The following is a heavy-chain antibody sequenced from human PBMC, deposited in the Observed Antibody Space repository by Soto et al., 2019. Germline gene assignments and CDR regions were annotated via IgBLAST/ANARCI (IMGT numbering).Heavy chain of an antibody. CDR1: NGSVSSGTYS. V-gene: IGHV4-30-2*01. CDR3: ARGHYYYGMDV. J-gene: IGHJ6*02. Sequence: SETLSLTCTVSNGSVSSGTYSWSWVRQPPGKGLEWIGYIYYSGTTYYTPSLKSRLTMSMDRANDHFSLNLTSVTAADTAVYFCARGHYYYGMDVWGQGITVTVPS. CDR2: IYYSGTT.